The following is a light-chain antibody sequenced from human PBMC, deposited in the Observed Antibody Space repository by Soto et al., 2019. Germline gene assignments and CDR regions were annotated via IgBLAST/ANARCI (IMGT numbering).Light chain of an antibody. CDR3: LQDYIYPWT. CDR2: ATS. Sequence: AIQMTQSPSSLSASVGDRVTITCRASQGIRNDLGWYQQKPGKAPKLLIFATSSLQSGVPSRFSGSGSCTDLTLTIGSLQPEDFATYYCLQDYIYPWTFGQGTRVEIK. CDR1: QGIRND. V-gene: IGKV1-6*01. J-gene: IGKJ1*01.